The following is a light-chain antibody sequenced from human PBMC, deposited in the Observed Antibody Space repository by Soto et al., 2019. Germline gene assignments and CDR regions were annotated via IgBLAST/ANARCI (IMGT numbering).Light chain of an antibody. V-gene: IGLV1-40*01. CDR2: GNS. CDR3: QSYDSSLSAHYV. CDR1: RSQIGATYD. J-gene: IGLJ1*01. Sequence: SVLTQPPPVSWAPGPRGTISFTGGRSQIGATYDVQWYQQLPGTAPKLLIYGNSNRPSGVPDRFSGSKSGTSASLAITGLQADDEADYYCQSYDSSLSAHYVFGTGTKVTVL.